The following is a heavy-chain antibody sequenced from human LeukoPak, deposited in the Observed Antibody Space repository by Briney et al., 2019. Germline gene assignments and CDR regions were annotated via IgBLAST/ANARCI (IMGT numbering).Heavy chain of an antibody. J-gene: IGHJ4*02. CDR3: ARVYYDSSAYNFDY. Sequence: SETLSLTCTVSGGSVSSGSYYWSWIRQPPRKGLEWIGYIYYSGSTNYNPSLKSRVTISVDTSKNQFSLKLSSVTAADTAVYYCARVYYDSSAYNFDYWGQGTLVTVSS. CDR1: GGSVSSGSYY. V-gene: IGHV4-61*01. D-gene: IGHD3-22*01. CDR2: IYYSGST.